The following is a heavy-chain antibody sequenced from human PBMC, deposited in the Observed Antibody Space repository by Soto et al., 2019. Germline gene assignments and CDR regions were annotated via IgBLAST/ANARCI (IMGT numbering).Heavy chain of an antibody. V-gene: IGHV3-23*01. CDR3: ARDVRASGEMFDY. CDR1: GFIFTNYG. J-gene: IGHJ4*02. CDR2: VSGDASNT. Sequence: GSLRLSCATSGFIFTNYGLSWVVQAPGKGLDWVATVSGDASNTHYADSVKGRFTISRDNSKSILYLQMESLRVEDTAIYYCARDVRASGEMFDYWGQGTQVTVSS. D-gene: IGHD4-17*01.